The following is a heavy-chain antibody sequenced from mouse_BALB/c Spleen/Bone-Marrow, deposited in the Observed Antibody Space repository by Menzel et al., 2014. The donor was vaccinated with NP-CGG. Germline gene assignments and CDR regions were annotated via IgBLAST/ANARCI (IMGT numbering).Heavy chain of an antibody. D-gene: IGHD2-4*01. V-gene: IGHV5-9-2*01. J-gene: IGHJ3*01. CDR1: GFTFSHYG. CDR3: ARHAYYDQTEVSFVY. Sequence: VESGGSLKLSCAASGFTFSHYGMSWVRQTPEKRLEWVATISGGGSYTFYSDSVKGRFTISRDNAKNNLYLQLSSLRSEDTALYYCARHAYYDQTEVSFVYWGQGTLVTVSA. CDR2: ISGGGSYT.